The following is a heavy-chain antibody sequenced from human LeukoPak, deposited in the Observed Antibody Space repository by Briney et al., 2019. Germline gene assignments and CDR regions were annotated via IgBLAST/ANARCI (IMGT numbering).Heavy chain of an antibody. CDR2: IYYRARWYF. V-gene: IGHV6-1*01. J-gene: IGHJ5*02. D-gene: IGHD6-19*01. CDR1: GDRVSNNGAS. CDR3: ARGGAGWYVCGFDP. Sequence: SQTLSLTCAISGDRVSNNGASCSWIRQSPSRGLEWLGRIYYRARWYFDYAGSVRSRATIIPDTSKNQLALQLDSVTREDTAVYYCARGGAGWYVCGFDPWGRGALVTVSS.